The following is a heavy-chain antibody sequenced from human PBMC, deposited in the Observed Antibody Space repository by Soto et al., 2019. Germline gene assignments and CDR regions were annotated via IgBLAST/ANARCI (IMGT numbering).Heavy chain of an antibody. CDR1: GFTFSSYG. J-gene: IGHJ6*03. CDR2: ISYDGSNK. V-gene: IGHV3-30*18. D-gene: IGHD2-15*01. CDR3: AKDPGGIFFAGYMDV. Sequence: GGSLRLSCAASGFTFSSYGMHWVRQAPGKGLEWVAVISYDGSNKYYADSVKGRFTISRDNSKNTLYLQMNSLRAEDTAVYYCAKDPGGIFFAGYMDVWGKGTTVTVSS.